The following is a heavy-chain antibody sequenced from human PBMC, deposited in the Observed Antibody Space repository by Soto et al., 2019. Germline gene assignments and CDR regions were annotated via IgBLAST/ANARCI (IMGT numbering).Heavy chain of an antibody. V-gene: IGHV4-59*01. CDR2: IYYSGST. CDR3: ARAGEGYYYYMDV. CDR1: GGSISSYY. Sequence: SETLSLTCTVSGGSISSYYWSWIRQPPGKGLEWIGYIYYSGSTNYNPSLKSRVTISVDTSKNQFSLKLSSVTAADTAVYYCARAGEGYYYYMDVWGKGTTVTVSS. J-gene: IGHJ6*03. D-gene: IGHD3-16*01.